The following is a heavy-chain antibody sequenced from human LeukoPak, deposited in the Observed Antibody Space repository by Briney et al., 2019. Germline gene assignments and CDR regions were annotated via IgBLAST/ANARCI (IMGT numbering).Heavy chain of an antibody. CDR3: ARHRGATEAFDI. D-gene: IGHD1-26*01. CDR2: IYYSGST. Sequence: SETLSLTCTVSGGSISSGGYYWSWIRQHPGKGLEWIGYIYYSGSTNYNPSLKSRVTISVDTSKNQFSLKLSSVTAADTAVYYCARHRGATEAFDIWGQGTMVTVS. J-gene: IGHJ3*02. CDR1: GGSISSGGYY. V-gene: IGHV4-61*08.